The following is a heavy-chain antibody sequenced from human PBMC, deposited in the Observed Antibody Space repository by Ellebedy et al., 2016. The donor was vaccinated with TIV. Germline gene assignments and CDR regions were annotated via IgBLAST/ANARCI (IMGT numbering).Heavy chain of an antibody. CDR3: ARDSMDDILTVPLDV. V-gene: IGHV3-48*03. CDR2: ISSSGTTV. J-gene: IGHJ6*02. Sequence: PGGSLRLSCAASGFIFSTYEMNWVRQGPGKGLEWLSYISSSGTTVYYAGSVEGRFTISRDNAKNSLYLQMNSLRADDTAVYYCARDSMDDILTVPLDVWGQGTTVTVSS. CDR1: GFIFSTYE. D-gene: IGHD3-9*01.